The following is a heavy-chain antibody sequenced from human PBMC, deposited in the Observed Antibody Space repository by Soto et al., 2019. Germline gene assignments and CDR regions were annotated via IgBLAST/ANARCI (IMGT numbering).Heavy chain of an antibody. CDR1: GGSISSSSYY. V-gene: IGHV4-39*01. J-gene: IGHJ6*02. Sequence: SETLSLTCTVSGGSISSSSYYWGWIRQPPGKGLEWIGSIYYSGSTYYNPSLKSRVTISVDTSKNQFSLKLSSVTAADTAVYYCAGRLNLPLYYYGMDVWGQGTTVTSP. CDR2: IYYSGST. D-gene: IGHD1-20*01. CDR3: AGRLNLPLYYYGMDV.